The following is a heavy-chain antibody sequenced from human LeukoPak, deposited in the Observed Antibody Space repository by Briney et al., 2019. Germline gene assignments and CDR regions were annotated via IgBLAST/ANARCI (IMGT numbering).Heavy chain of an antibody. Sequence: SVKVSCTASGGTFSSYAISWGRQAPGQGLEWMGGIIPIFGTANYAQKFQGRVTITADESTSTVYSQLSSPISEATTVYYCSRRDGDRGYSYGYYYWGEGTLDSDCS. D-gene: IGHD5-18*01. CDR1: GGTFSSYA. V-gene: IGHV1-69*01. CDR3: SRRDGDRGYSYGYYY. CDR2: IIPIFGTA. J-gene: IGHJ4*02.